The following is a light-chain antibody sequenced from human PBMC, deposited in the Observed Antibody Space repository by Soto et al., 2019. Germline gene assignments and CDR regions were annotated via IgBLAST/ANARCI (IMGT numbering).Light chain of an antibody. Sequence: QAALTPPASVSGSPGQSITISCTGTSSDVGSYNLVSWYQQHPGKAPKLMIYEGSKRPSGVSNRFSGSKSGNTASLTISGLQAEDEADYYCCSYAGSSTPVTFGQGTK. CDR3: CSYAGSSTPVT. CDR2: EGS. CDR1: SSDVGSYNL. V-gene: IGLV2-23*01. J-gene: IGLJ3*02.